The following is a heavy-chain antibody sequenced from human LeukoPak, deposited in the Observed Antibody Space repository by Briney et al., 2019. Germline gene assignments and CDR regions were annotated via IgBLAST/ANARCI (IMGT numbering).Heavy chain of an antibody. J-gene: IGHJ6*03. V-gene: IGHV1-69*13. CDR2: IIPIFGAA. CDR1: GATFSSYA. CDR3: ARVHYYGSGSYVTAFYYYMDV. Sequence: ASVNASCKASGATFSSYAISWVRQAPGQGLEWMGGIIPIFGAANYAQKFQGRVKIPADESTSTAYMELSSLRSEDTAVYYCARVHYYGSGSYVTAFYYYMDVWGKGTTVTVSS. D-gene: IGHD3-10*01.